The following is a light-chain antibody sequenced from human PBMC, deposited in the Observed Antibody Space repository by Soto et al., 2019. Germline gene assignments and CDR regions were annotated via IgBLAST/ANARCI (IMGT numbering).Light chain of an antibody. CDR2: DAS. J-gene: IGKJ2*01. Sequence: DIQMTQSPSTLSASVGDRVTIACRASQSIDSWLAWYQQKPGKAPKFLIYDASDLESGVQSRFSGSGSGTEFTLTISSLQPDDFATYYCQQYRGKPFTFGQGTKVEIK. CDR1: QSIDSW. CDR3: QQYRGKPFT. V-gene: IGKV1-5*01.